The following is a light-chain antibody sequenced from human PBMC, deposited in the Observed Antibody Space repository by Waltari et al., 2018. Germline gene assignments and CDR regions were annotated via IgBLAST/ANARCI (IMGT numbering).Light chain of an antibody. Sequence: QSVLTQPPSVSAAPGKRVTISCSGGSTNIGNTYVTRYRQFPGTAPKLLIDENSERPSGIPGRFSGSKSGTSATLDITGLQAGDEADYYCGTWDSSLSGAVFGGGTHLTVL. V-gene: IGLV1-51*02. CDR2: ENS. J-gene: IGLJ7*01. CDR1: STNIGNTY. CDR3: GTWDSSLSGAV.